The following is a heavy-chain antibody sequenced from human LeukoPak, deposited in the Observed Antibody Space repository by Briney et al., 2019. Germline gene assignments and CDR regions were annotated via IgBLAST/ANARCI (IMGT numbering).Heavy chain of an antibody. CDR2: ITTSSSYI. Sequence: PGGSLRLSCAASGFTFSRSIMNWVRQAPGKGLGWVSSITTSSSYIYYADSVKGRFTISRDNAKNSLYLQMDSLRGEGRAVYYCATGGVHYYDSSADYWGQGTLVTVSS. D-gene: IGHD3-22*01. V-gene: IGHV3-21*01. CDR3: ATGGVHYYDSSADY. CDR1: GFTFSRSI. J-gene: IGHJ4*02.